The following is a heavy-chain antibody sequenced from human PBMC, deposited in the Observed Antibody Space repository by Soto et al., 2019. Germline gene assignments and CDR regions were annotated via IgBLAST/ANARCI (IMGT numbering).Heavy chain of an antibody. J-gene: IGHJ6*02. CDR1: GFTFSNYG. D-gene: IGHD1-26*01. CDR2: IWHDGNNK. CDR3: ASDLVGASDSYGLDV. V-gene: IGHV3-33*01. Sequence: GGSLRLSCAASGFTFSNYGMHWVRQAPGKGLEWVAIIWHDGNNKYYADSVRGRFIISRDNSKNRLYLQMNSLRAEDTAVYYCASDLVGASDSYGLDVWGQGTTVTVSS.